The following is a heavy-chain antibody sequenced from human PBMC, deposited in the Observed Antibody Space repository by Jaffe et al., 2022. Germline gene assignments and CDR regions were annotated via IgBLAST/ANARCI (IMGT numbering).Heavy chain of an antibody. CDR1: GFTFDDYT. J-gene: IGHJ6*03. D-gene: IGHD6-13*01. CDR2: ISWDGGST. Sequence: EVQLVESGGVVVQPGGSLRLSCAASGFTFDDYTMHWVRQAPGKGLEWVSLISWDGGSTYYADSVKGRFTISRDNSKNSLYLQMNSLRTEDTALYYCAKDDIAAAGPYYYYMDVWGKGTTVTVSS. V-gene: IGHV3-43*01. CDR3: AKDDIAAAGPYYYYMDV.